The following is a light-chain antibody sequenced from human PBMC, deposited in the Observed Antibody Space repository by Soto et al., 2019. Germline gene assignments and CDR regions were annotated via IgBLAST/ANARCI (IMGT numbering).Light chain of an antibody. V-gene: IGLV1-40*01. Sequence: QSVLTQPPSLSGAPGQTVTISCTGSSSNLGTGYDVHWYQHLPGTAPKLLIYGNTDRPSGVPDRFSGSRSGTSASLAITGLQAEDEAHYYCQSYDISLSGYVVFGGGTKLTV. CDR2: GNT. J-gene: IGLJ2*01. CDR1: SSNLGTGYD. CDR3: QSYDISLSGYVV.